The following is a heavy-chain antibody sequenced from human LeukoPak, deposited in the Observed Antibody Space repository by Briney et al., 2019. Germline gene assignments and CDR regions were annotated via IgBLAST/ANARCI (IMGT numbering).Heavy chain of an antibody. Sequence: SETLSLTCAVYGVSFRGYYWSWLRQPPGKGLEWIGEINHSGSTNYNAFLKSRVTISVDTSKNQFSLKLRSVTAADTAVYYCARAPWIQLWARRGFDYWGQGTLVTVSS. CDR1: GVSFRGYY. D-gene: IGHD5-18*01. CDR2: INHSGST. V-gene: IGHV4-34*01. J-gene: IGHJ4*02. CDR3: ARAPWIQLWARRGFDY.